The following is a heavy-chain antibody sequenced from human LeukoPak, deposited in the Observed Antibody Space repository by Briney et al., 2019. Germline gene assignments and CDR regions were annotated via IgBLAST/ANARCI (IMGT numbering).Heavy chain of an antibody. Sequence: PGGSLRLSCAASGFTFSSYGMHWVRQAPGKGLEGVAFIRYDGSNKYYADSVKGRFTISRDNSKNTLYLQMNSLRAEDTAVYYCAKESDIVVVPAAIDYWGQGTLVTVSS. V-gene: IGHV3-30*02. CDR3: AKESDIVVVPAAIDY. J-gene: IGHJ4*02. D-gene: IGHD2-2*01. CDR2: IRYDGSNK. CDR1: GFTFSSYG.